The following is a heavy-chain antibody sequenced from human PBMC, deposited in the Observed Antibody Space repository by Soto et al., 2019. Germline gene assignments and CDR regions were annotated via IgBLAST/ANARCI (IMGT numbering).Heavy chain of an antibody. D-gene: IGHD6-25*01. CDR1: GGSISSSSYY. CDR3: AESRSGYGNWFDP. V-gene: IGHV4-39*01. Sequence: SETLSLTCTVSGGSISSSSYYWGWIRQPPGKGLEWIGNIHSGGSTYYNPSLKGRVFISVDTSKNQFSLKLSSVTAADTAVYYCAESRSGYGNWFDPWGQGTLVTVSS. J-gene: IGHJ5*02. CDR2: IHSGGST.